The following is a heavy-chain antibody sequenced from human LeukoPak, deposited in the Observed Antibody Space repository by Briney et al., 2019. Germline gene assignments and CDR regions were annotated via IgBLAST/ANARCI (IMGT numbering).Heavy chain of an antibody. D-gene: IGHD4-17*01. CDR3: AKALDPKYGDYGDY. CDR2: ISYDGSNK. CDR1: GFTFSSYG. J-gene: IGHJ4*02. V-gene: IGHV3-30*18. Sequence: GRSLRLSCAASGFTFSSYGMHWVRQAPGKGLGWVAVISYDGSNKYYADSVKGRFTISRDNSKNTLYLQMNSLRAEDTAVYYCAKALDPKYGDYGDYWGQGTLVTVSS.